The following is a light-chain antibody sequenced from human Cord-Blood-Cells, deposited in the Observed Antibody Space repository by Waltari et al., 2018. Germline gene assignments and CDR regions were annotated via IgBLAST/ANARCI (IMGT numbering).Light chain of an antibody. CDR1: LGISSW. CDR2: AAS. J-gene: IGKJ2*01. Sequence: DIHMTQSPSSVSASVGDRVTLTCRESLGISSWLAWYQQKPGKAPKLLIYAASSLQSGVPSRFSGSGSGTDFTLTISSLQPEDFATYYCQQANSFPYTFGQGTKLEIK. CDR3: QQANSFPYT. V-gene: IGKV1-12*01.